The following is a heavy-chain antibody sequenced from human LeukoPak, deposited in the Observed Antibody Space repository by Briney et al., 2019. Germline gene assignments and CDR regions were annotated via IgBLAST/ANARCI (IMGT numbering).Heavy chain of an antibody. V-gene: IGHV3-21*01. D-gene: IGHD3-10*01. CDR2: ISNTHNHI. J-gene: IGHJ4*02. CDR1: GFTFSSYS. CDR3: ARDDSYYGSGSAY. Sequence: SGGSLRLSCAASGFTFSSYSMNWVRQAPGKGLEWVSYISNTHNHIYYADSVKGRFTISRDNAKNSLSLQMNSLRAEDTAVYYCARDDSYYGSGSAYWGQGTLVTVSS.